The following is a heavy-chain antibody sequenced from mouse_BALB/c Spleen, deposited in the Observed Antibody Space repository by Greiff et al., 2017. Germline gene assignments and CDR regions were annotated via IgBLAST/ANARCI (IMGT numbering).Heavy chain of an antibody. CDR1: GYTFTSYW. J-gene: IGHJ3*01. V-gene: IGHV1S127*01. Sequence: QVQLQQPGAELVKPGASVKMSCKASGYTFTSYWMHWVKQRPGQGLEWIGVIDPSDSYTSYNQKFKGKATLTVDTSSSTAYMQLSSLTSEDSAVYYCTIYYDYPWFAYWGQGTLVTVSA. D-gene: IGHD2-4*01. CDR2: IDPSDSYT. CDR3: TIYYDYPWFAY.